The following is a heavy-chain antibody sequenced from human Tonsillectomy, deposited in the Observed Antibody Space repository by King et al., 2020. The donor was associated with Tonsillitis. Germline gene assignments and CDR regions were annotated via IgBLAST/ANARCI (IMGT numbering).Heavy chain of an antibody. CDR1: GFTFSTYG. J-gene: IGHJ4*02. CDR3: ARAYYYDTSRTPDY. Sequence: QLVQSGGGVVQPGRSLRLSCAASGFTFSTYGIHWVRQAPGTGLEWVALISYDGSNKYYAEPVRGRFTISRDTSKNTVYLQMSSLRAEDTAVYYCARAYYYDTSRTPDYWGEGTLNTVSS. V-gene: IGHV3-33*05. D-gene: IGHD3-22*01. CDR2: ISYDGSNK.